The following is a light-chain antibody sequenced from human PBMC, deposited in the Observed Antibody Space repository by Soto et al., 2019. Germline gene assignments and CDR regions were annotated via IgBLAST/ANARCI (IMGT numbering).Light chain of an antibody. Sequence: DIQMTQSPSSLSASVGDRVTISCRASQSISSYLNWYQQKPPKAPELLIYGASTLQSGVALRFSGSGSGTEFTLIISGLQPDDSATYYCQQYTNTNNPWMFGQGTKV. CDR2: GAS. CDR1: QSISSY. V-gene: IGKV1-39*01. CDR3: QQYTNTNNPWM. J-gene: IGKJ1*01.